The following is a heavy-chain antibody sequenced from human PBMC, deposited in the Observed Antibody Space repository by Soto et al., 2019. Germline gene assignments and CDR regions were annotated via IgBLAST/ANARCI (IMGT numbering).Heavy chain of an antibody. D-gene: IGHD6-19*01. Sequence: QVQLQQWGAGLLKPSETLSLTCAVYGGSFSGYYWSWIRQSPGRGLEWIGEISRSGSTNYNPSLKSRVTILMGTSENQFSLKLSSVTAADTAVYYCATNIIAVSGPFDYWGQGTLVTVSS. V-gene: IGHV4-34*02. CDR3: ATNIIAVSGPFDY. J-gene: IGHJ4*02. CDR2: ISRSGST. CDR1: GGSFSGYY.